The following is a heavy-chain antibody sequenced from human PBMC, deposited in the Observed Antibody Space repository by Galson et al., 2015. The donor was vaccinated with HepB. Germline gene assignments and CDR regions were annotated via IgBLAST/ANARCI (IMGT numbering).Heavy chain of an antibody. CDR1: GFTFSSYG. D-gene: IGHD3-10*01. CDR3: AKESYYYGSGSYYNVIPFDY. J-gene: IGHJ4*02. Sequence: SLRLSCAASGFTFSSYGMHWVRQAPGKGLEWVAVISYDGSNKYYADSVKGRFTISRDNSKNTLYLQMNSLRAEDTAVYYCAKESYYYGSGSYYNVIPFDYWGQGTLVTVSS. CDR2: ISYDGSNK. V-gene: IGHV3-30*18.